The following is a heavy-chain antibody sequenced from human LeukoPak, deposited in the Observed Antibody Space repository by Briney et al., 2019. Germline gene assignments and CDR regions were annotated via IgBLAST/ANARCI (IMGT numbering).Heavy chain of an antibody. D-gene: IGHD5/OR15-5a*01. Sequence: GGSLRLSCAASGFTVSSNYMSWVRQAPGKGLEWVSVIYSGGNTYYADSVKGRFTLSRDNSKNTLYLQMNSVRAEDTAVYYCARGLKSNYYGLDVWGQGTTVTVSS. CDR1: GFTVSSNY. CDR3: ARGLKSNYYGLDV. J-gene: IGHJ6*02. CDR2: IYSGGNT. V-gene: IGHV3-66*01.